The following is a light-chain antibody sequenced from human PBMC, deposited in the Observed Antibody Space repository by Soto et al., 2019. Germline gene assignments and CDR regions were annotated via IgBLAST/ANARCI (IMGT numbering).Light chain of an antibody. CDR3: QQYGRSIT. CDR1: QSVSSSN. J-gene: IGKJ4*01. CDR2: GAS. Sequence: EIVLTQSPGTLSLSPGERVTLSFRASQSVSSSNLAWYQQKPGQAPRLLIYGASSRATGIPDRFSGSGSGTDFTLTISRLEPEDFAMYYCQQYGRSITFGGGTKVDIK. V-gene: IGKV3-20*01.